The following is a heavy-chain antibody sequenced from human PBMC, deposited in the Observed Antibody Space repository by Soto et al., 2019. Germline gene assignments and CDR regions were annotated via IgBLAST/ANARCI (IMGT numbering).Heavy chain of an antibody. CDR2: IYYSGST. Sequence: PSETLSLTCTVSGGSISSGGYYWSWIRQHPGKGLEWIGYIYYSGSTYYNPSLKSRVTISVDTSKNQFSLKLSSVTAADTAVYYCARDKVVGATNWFDPWGQGTLVTV. D-gene: IGHD1-26*01. J-gene: IGHJ5*02. CDR1: GGSISSGGYY. V-gene: IGHV4-31*03. CDR3: ARDKVVGATNWFDP.